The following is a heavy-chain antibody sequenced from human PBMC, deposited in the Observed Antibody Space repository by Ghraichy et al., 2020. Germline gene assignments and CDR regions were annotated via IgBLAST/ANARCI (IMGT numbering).Heavy chain of an antibody. CDR1: RFTFSKYG. CDR3: AKDGHYFGSGRYDYYYYAVDV. V-gene: IGHV3-30*02. Sequence: GGSLRLSCEASRFTFSKYGMHWVRQAPGKGLEWVAYIRFDGSDKYYTDSVKGRFTISRDNSKNTLFLQMNSLRGEDTAFYYCAKDGHYFGSGRYDYYYYAVDVWGQGTTVTVSS. CDR2: IRFDGSDK. D-gene: IGHD3-10*01. J-gene: IGHJ6*02.